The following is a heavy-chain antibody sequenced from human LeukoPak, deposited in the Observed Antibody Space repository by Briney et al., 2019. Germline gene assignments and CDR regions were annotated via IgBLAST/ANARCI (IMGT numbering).Heavy chain of an antibody. J-gene: IGHJ4*02. Sequence: GGSLRLSCAASGLTFSNAWMSWARRASGKGLERVGRIKSKTDGGTTDYAAPVKGRFTISRDDSKNTLYLQMNSLRAEDTAVYYCASGRYSSSWYHHFDYWGQGTLVTVSS. V-gene: IGHV3-15*01. CDR3: ASGRYSSSWYHHFDY. CDR1: GLTFSNAW. CDR2: IKSKTDGGTT. D-gene: IGHD6-13*01.